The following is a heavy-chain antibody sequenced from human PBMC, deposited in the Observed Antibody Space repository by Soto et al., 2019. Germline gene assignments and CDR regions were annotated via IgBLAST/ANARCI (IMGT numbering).Heavy chain of an antibody. CDR1: GFSFSTSAVG. D-gene: IGHD6-13*01. J-gene: IGHJ4*02. V-gene: IGHV2-5*02. CDR2: IYWDADK. Sequence: QITLTESGPTLVKPTQPLTLTCTFSGFSFSTSAVGVGWIRQPPGTALEWLALIYWDADKRYSPFQKSRLTITKDPSTNQVVLTMTNMDPVDTGTYCCAHLAWAASGTRDYFDYWGQGTLVTVSS. CDR3: AHLAWAASGTRDYFDY.